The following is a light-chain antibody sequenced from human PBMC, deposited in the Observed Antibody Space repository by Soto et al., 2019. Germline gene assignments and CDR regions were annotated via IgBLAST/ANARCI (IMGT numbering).Light chain of an antibody. Sequence: EIVLTQSPGTLSLSPGERATLSCRASQSVSVHLAWYQQKPGQAPRLLIYDASNRATGIPARFSGSGSGTDFTLTISSLEPEDFAAYHCVQRNTWPWTCGQGSKVEIK. CDR3: VQRNTWPWT. V-gene: IGKV3-11*01. CDR1: QSVSVH. CDR2: DAS. J-gene: IGKJ1*01.